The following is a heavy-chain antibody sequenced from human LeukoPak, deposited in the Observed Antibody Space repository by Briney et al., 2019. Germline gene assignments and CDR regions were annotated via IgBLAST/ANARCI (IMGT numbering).Heavy chain of an antibody. V-gene: IGHV3-23*01. D-gene: IGHD2-8*01. CDR1: GFTFSSYA. J-gene: IGHJ3*02. CDR3: AKGGALIVLMVYAHRAAFDI. Sequence: PGGSLRLSCAASGFTFSSYAMSWVRQAPGKGLEWVSAISGSGGSTYYADSVKGRFTISRDNSKNTLYLQMNSLRAEDTAVYYCAKGGALIVLMVYAHRAAFDIWGQGTMVTVSS. CDR2: ISGSGGST.